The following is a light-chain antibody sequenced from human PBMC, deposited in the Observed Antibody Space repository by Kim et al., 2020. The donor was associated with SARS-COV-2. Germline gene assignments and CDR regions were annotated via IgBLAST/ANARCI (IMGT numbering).Light chain of an antibody. V-gene: IGKV2D-29*01. CDR2: EVS. CDR1: QSLLHSDGKIS. Sequence: QPASIYCKSSQSLLHSDGKISLYWYLQKPGQPPQLLIYEVSKRFSGVPERFSGSGSGTDFTLKISRVEAEDVGLYYCMQGLQRLYSFGQGTKLEI. J-gene: IGKJ2*03. CDR3: MQGLQRLYS.